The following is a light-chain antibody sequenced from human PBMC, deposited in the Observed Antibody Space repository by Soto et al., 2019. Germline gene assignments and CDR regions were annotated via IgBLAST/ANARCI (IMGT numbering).Light chain of an antibody. Sequence: EIVLTQSPGTLSLSPGEGATLSCRASQSISSNFLAWYQQKRGQAPRLLIHGASNRATGIPDRFSGSGSGTDLTLTITRLEPEDFAVYYCQQYGGSPRTFGQGTKV. CDR1: QSISSNF. J-gene: IGKJ1*01. CDR2: GAS. CDR3: QQYGGSPRT. V-gene: IGKV3-20*01.